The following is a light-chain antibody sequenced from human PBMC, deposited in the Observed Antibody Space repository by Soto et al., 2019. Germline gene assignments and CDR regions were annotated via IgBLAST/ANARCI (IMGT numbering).Light chain of an antibody. CDR1: QTISNW. CDR3: HQYSSFLYT. CDR2: DAS. V-gene: IGKV1-5*01. J-gene: IGKJ2*01. Sequence: DIQMTQSPSTLSASVGDRVTITCRASQTISNWLAWYQQKPGKAPKLLIFDASTLESGVPSRFSGSGSGTEFTLTISSVQPDDFATYYCHQYSSFLYTFGQGTKLEIK.